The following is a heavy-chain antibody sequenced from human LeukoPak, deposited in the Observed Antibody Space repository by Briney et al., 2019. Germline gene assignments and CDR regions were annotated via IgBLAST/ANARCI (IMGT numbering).Heavy chain of an antibody. V-gene: IGHV1-2*02. CDR3: ARERGRWLQKFDY. CDR1: GYTFTGYY. CDR2: INPNSGGT. Sequence: ASVKVSCEASGYTFTGYYMHWVRQAPGQGLEWMGWINPNSGGTNYAQKFQGRVTMTRDTSISTAYMELSRLRSDDTAVYYCARERGRWLQKFDYWGQGTLVTVSS. D-gene: IGHD5-24*01. J-gene: IGHJ4*02.